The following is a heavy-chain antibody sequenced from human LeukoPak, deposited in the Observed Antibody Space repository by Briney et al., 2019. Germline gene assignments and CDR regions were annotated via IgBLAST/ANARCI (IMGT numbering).Heavy chain of an antibody. V-gene: IGHV3-11*04. D-gene: IGHD3-3*01. Sequence: GGSLRLSCAASGFTFSDYYMSWIRQAPGKGLEWVSYISSSATTIYYADSVKGRFTISRDNAKNSLYLQMNSLRAEDTAVYYCARQFWSGYYIEHYFDYWGQGTLVTVSS. CDR1: GFTFSDYY. J-gene: IGHJ4*02. CDR2: ISSSATTI. CDR3: ARQFWSGYYIEHYFDY.